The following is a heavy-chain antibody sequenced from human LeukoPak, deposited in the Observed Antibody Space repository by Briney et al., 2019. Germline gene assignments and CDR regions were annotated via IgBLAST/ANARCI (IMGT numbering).Heavy chain of an antibody. Sequence: PGGSLRLSCVASGFTFDDYGMNWVRQAPGKGLGWVSGINWNGDSTTYADSVKGRFTISRDNAKNSLYLQMNSLRAEDTAVYYCATDRGYSSFDYWGQGTLVTVSS. D-gene: IGHD3-22*01. J-gene: IGHJ4*02. CDR3: ATDRGYSSFDY. CDR2: INWNGDST. V-gene: IGHV3-20*04. CDR1: GFTFDDYG.